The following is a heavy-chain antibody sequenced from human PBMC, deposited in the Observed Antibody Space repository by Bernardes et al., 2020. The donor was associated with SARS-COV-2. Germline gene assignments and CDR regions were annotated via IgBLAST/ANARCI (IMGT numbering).Heavy chain of an antibody. CDR1: GGSISTYC. CDR3: ARGDSSSWSTIALFDY. V-gene: IGHV4-59*01. Sequence: SETLSLTCTVSGGSISTYCWSWIRQPPGKGLEWIGYIYNSGITNYNPSLQSRVTISVDTSKNQFSLKLRSVTAADTAVYYCARGDSSSWSTIALFDYWGQGTLVTVSS. CDR2: IYNSGIT. J-gene: IGHJ4*02. D-gene: IGHD6-13*01.